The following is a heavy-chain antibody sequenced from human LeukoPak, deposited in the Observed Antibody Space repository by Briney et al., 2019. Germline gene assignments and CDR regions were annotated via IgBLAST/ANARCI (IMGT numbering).Heavy chain of an antibody. CDR1: GYTFTSYA. V-gene: IGHV1-3*01. J-gene: IGHJ5*02. CDR3: AREKSQALLWS. CDR2: INAGNGST. D-gene: IGHD3-10*01. Sequence: GASVKVSCKASGYTFTSYAMHWVRQAPGQRLEWMGWINAGNGSTKYSQKFQGRVTITRDTSASTAYMELSSLRSEDTAVYYCAREKSQALLWSWGQGTLVTVSS.